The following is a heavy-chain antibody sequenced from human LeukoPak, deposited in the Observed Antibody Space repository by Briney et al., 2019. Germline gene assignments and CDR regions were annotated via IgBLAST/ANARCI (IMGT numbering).Heavy chain of an antibody. J-gene: IGHJ6*03. CDR3: ARRRAGQTYLLRYYYYMDV. CDR1: GGSFSGYY. V-gene: IGHV4-34*01. CDR2: INHSGST. D-gene: IGHD6-13*01. Sequence: SETLSLTCAVYGGSFSGYYWSWIRQPPGKGLEWIGEINHSGSTNYNPSLKSRVTISVDTSKNQFSLKLSSVTAADTAVYYCARRRAGQTYLLRYYYYMDVWGKGTTVTISS.